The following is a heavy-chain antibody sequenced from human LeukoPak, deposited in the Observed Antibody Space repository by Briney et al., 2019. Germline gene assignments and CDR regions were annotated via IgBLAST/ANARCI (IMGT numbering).Heavy chain of an antibody. Sequence: SPGGSLGLSCAASGFTFSTYSMNWVRQAPGKGLEWVSSISSSSSYIYYADSVKGRFTISRDNAKNSLYLQMNSLRAEDTAVYYCARGYDSSGYYPNYWGQGTLVTVSS. CDR2: ISSSSSYI. V-gene: IGHV3-21*01. CDR3: ARGYDSSGYYPNY. J-gene: IGHJ4*02. D-gene: IGHD3-22*01. CDR1: GFTFSTYS.